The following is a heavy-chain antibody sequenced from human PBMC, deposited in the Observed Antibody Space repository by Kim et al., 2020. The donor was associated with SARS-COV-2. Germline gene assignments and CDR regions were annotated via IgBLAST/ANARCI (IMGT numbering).Heavy chain of an antibody. CDR1: GYTFTGYY. J-gene: IGHJ5*02. V-gene: IGHV1-2*06. CDR3: ARDRRSSYSGYEHNWFDP. D-gene: IGHD5-12*01. Sequence: ASVKVSCKASGYTFTGYYMHWVRQAPGQGLEWMGRINPNSGGTNYAQKFQGRVTMTRDTSISTAYMELSRLRSDDTAVYYCARDRRSSYSGYEHNWFDPWGQGTLVTVSS. CDR2: INPNSGGT.